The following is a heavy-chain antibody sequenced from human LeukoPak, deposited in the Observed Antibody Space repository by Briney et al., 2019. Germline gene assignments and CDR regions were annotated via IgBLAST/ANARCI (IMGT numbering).Heavy chain of an antibody. CDR3: ARIGGCSSTSCYVGDWFDP. D-gene: IGHD2-2*01. Sequence: GASVKVSCKASGYTFTSYGISWVRQAPGRGLEWMGWICAYNGNTNYAQKLQGRVTMTTDTSTSTAYMELRSLRSDDTAVYYCARIGGCSSTSCYVGDWFDPWGQGTLVTVSS. J-gene: IGHJ5*02. V-gene: IGHV1-18*01. CDR1: GYTFTSYG. CDR2: ICAYNGNT.